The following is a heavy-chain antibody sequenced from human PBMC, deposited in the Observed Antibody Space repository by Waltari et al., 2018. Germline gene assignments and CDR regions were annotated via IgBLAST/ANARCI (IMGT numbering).Heavy chain of an antibody. Sequence: QVQLLESGPGLVKPSETLSLTCAVSGYSIRSDSYWGWIRQPPGKGLEWIGNIYHSWSTYYNPSLNSRVSISVDTSKNQFSLKLSSVTAADTAVYYCARQAYFRVGLPCYFDYWGQGTLVTVSS. D-gene: IGHD3-9*01. CDR3: ARQAYFRVGLPCYFDY. V-gene: IGHV4-38-2*01. CDR1: GYSIRSDSY. J-gene: IGHJ4*02. CDR2: IYHSWST.